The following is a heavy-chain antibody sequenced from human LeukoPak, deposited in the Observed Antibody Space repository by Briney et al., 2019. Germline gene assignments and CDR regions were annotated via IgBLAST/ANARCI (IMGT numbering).Heavy chain of an antibody. CDR2: TYYRSKWYN. V-gene: IGHV6-1*01. D-gene: IGHD5-24*01. CDR1: GDSVSSNSAA. CDR3: ARDLGSGTDGYNYRPYYFDY. Sequence: SQTLSVTCAISGDSVSSNSAAWNWIRQSPSRGLEWLGRTYYRSKWYNDYAVSVKSRITINPDTSKNKFSLQLNSVTPEDTAVYYCARDLGSGTDGYNYRPYYFDYWGQGTLVTVSS. J-gene: IGHJ4*02.